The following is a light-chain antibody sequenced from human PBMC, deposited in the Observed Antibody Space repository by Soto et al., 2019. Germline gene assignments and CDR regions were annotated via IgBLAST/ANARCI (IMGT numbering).Light chain of an antibody. CDR1: SSDVGGYDY. Sequence: QSVLTQPPSASGSPGQSVTISCTGTSSDVGGYDYVSWYQQRPGKAPKLMIYEVSKRPSGVPDRFSGSKSGNTASLTVSGFQAEDEADYYCTSYAGSNNMGVFGTGTKVTVL. V-gene: IGLV2-8*01. J-gene: IGLJ1*01. CDR2: EVS. CDR3: TSYAGSNNMGV.